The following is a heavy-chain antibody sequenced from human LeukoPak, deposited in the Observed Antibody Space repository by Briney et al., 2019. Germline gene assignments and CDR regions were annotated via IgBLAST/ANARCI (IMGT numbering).Heavy chain of an antibody. CDR2: IKHSGST. Sequence: SETLSLTCAVYGGSFSGYYWSWIRQPPGKGLEWIGEIKHSGSTNYNPSLKSRLTISVDTSKNQFSLKLSSVTAADTAVYYCASQRITDFGVVIPRGFDSWGQGTLVPVSS. CDR3: ASQRITDFGVVIPRGFDS. J-gene: IGHJ4*02. D-gene: IGHD3-3*01. CDR1: GGSFSGYY. V-gene: IGHV4-34*01.